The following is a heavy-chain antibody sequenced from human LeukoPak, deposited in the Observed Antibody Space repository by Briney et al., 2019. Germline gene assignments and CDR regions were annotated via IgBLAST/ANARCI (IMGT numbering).Heavy chain of an antibody. D-gene: IGHD3-22*01. CDR3: AKDWGYYYDSSGDGYLDY. CDR1: GFTFSSYA. J-gene: IGHJ4*02. Sequence: QPGGSLRLSCAASGFTFSSYAMSWVRQAPGKGLKWVQAISGSGGSTYYADSVKGRFTISRDNSKNTLYLQMNSLRAEDTAVYYCAKDWGYYYDSSGDGYLDYWGQGTLVTVSS. V-gene: IGHV3-23*01. CDR2: ISGSGGST.